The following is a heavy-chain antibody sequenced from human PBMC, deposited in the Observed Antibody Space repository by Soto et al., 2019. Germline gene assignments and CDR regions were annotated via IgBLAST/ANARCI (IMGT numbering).Heavy chain of an antibody. J-gene: IGHJ4*02. D-gene: IGHD3-9*01. Sequence: ASVKVSCKASGYTFTSYGISWVRQAPGQGLEWMGWISAYNGNTNYAQNLQGRVTMTTDTSTSTAYMELRSLRSDDTAVYYCARGLEDYDILTGYYKGFFDYWGQGTLVTVSS. CDR3: ARGLEDYDILTGYYKGFFDY. V-gene: IGHV1-18*01. CDR2: ISAYNGNT. CDR1: GYTFTSYG.